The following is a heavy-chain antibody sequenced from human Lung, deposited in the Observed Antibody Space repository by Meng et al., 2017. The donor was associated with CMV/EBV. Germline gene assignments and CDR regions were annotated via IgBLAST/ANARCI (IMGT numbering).Heavy chain of an antibody. Sequence: ASRFTFSDYAMHWVRHTPGKGLEWVAVISYDGGKKHHADSVKGRFTISRDNSGNTLYLQMNSLRSEDTAVYYCAKDHGGSGTFEIESWGQGTLVTVSS. J-gene: IGHJ4*02. V-gene: IGHV3-30*18. CDR3: AKDHGGSGTFEIES. CDR1: RFTFSDYA. CDR2: ISYDGGKK. D-gene: IGHD3-10*01.